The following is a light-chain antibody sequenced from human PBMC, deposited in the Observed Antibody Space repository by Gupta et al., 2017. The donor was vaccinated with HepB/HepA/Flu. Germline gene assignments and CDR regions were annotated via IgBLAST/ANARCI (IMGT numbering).Light chain of an antibody. CDR3: QQYGT. V-gene: IGKV1-5*03. CDR2: KAS. CDR1: QSISSW. J-gene: IGKJ1*01. Sequence: DIQMTQSPSTLSASVGDTVTITCRASQSISSWLAWYQQKPGKAPKLLIYKASTLESGVPSRFSGGGSGTEFTLTISSLQPDDFATYYCQQYGTCGQGTKVEI.